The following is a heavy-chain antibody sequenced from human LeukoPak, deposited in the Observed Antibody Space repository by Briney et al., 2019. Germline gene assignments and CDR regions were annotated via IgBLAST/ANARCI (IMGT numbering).Heavy chain of an antibody. J-gene: IGHJ4*02. CDR1: GFTFDDYA. CDR3: AAAVAGYFDY. V-gene: IGHV3-9*03. D-gene: IGHD6-19*01. Sequence: GRSLRLSCAASGFTFDDYAMHWVRQAPGKGLEWVSGISWNSGSIGYADSVKGRFTISRDNAKNSLYLQMNSLRAEDMALYYCAAAVAGYFDYWGQGTLVTLSS. CDR2: ISWNSGSI.